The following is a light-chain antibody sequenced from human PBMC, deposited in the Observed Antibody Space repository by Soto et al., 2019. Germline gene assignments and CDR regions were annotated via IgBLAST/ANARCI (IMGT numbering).Light chain of an antibody. Sequence: QSVLTQPPSASRTPEQRVTISCSGSSSNIGSNTVNWYQQLPGTAPKLLIYSNNQRPSGVPDRFSGSKSGTSASLAISGLQSEDEADYYCAAWDDSLNGYVFGTGTKVTVL. CDR1: SSNIGSNT. J-gene: IGLJ1*01. CDR3: AAWDDSLNGYV. V-gene: IGLV1-44*01. CDR2: SNN.